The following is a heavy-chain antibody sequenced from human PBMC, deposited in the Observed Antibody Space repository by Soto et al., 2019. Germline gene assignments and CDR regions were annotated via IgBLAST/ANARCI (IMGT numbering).Heavy chain of an antibody. CDR2: IYTSGST. CDR3: ARDSGIAAAAWFDP. Sequence: PSETLSLTFTVSGGSISSYYWSWIRQPAGKGLEWIGRIYTSGSTNYNPSLKSRVTMSVDTSKNQFSLKLSSVTAADTAVYYCARDSGIAAAAWFDPWGQGTLVTVSS. V-gene: IGHV4-4*07. J-gene: IGHJ5*02. D-gene: IGHD6-13*01. CDR1: GGSISSYY.